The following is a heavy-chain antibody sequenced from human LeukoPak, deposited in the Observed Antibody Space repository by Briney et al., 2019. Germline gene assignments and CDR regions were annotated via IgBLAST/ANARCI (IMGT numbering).Heavy chain of an antibody. CDR3: TTELRWEVVDVDQ. D-gene: IGHD1-26*01. CDR2: IKSKTNGETT. Sequence: GGSLRLSRAASGFSFSNAWMRWVRQAPGKGLEWVGRIKSKTNGETTDYAAPVKGRFTISRDDSKSTLYLQMNSLKTEDTAVYYCTTELRWEVVDVDQWGQGTLVTVSS. V-gene: IGHV3-15*05. J-gene: IGHJ4*02. CDR1: GFSFSNAW.